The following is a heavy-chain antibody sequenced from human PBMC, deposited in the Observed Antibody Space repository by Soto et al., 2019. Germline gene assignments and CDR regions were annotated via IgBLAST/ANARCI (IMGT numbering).Heavy chain of an antibody. CDR1: GFTFSSYW. Sequence: EVQLVESGGGLVQPGGSLRLSCAASGFTFSSYWMSWVRQAPGKGLEWVANIKQDGSEKYYVDSVKGRFTISRDNANNSLYLQMNSLSAEDTAVYYCAREEADSSADLIDPWGQGTLVTVSS. CDR2: IKQDGSEK. CDR3: AREEADSSADLIDP. D-gene: IGHD6-19*01. J-gene: IGHJ5*02. V-gene: IGHV3-7*01.